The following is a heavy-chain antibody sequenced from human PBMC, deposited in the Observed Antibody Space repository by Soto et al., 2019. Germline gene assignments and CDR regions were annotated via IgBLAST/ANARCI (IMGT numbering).Heavy chain of an antibody. CDR2: ISPMFGAA. Sequence: QVQLVQSGAEMKKPGSSVKVSCQSSGGTFNTYAMNWVRQAPGQGTEWMGDISPMFGAAHYAPKFQGRVTITADDTTGTTYMQLSSLTSEDAALYFCAREVQVHTPAFVYWGQGTLVTVSS. D-gene: IGHD3-10*01. J-gene: IGHJ4*02. V-gene: IGHV1-69*19. CDR3: AREVQVHTPAFVY. CDR1: GGTFNTYA.